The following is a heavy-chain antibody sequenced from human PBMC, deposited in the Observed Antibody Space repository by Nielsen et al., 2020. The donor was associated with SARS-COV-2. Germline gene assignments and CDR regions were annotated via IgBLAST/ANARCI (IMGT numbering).Heavy chain of an antibody. D-gene: IGHD3-22*01. CDR3: ATYFYDSSGNVRLDP. Sequence: GSLRLSCTVSGGSISSYYWSWIRQPPGKGLEWIGYIYYSGSTNYNPSLKSRVTISVDTSKNQFSLKLSSVTAADTAVYYCATYFYDSSGNVRLDPWGQGTLVTVSS. J-gene: IGHJ5*02. CDR1: GGSISSYY. CDR2: IYYSGST. V-gene: IGHV4-59*08.